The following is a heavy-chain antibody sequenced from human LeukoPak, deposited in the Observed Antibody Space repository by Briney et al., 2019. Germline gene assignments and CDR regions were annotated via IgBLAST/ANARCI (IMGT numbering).Heavy chain of an antibody. V-gene: IGHV3-23*01. J-gene: IGHJ5*01. CDR2: ISGRGELT. CDR3: VKDRPNYYGSEGHYYRQNGDS. Sequence: GGSLGLSCGASGFTFSTYAMSWVRQPPGKGLEWVASISGRGELTYYPDSVRGRCTLSRDNSRGTLYLQMNFLRTDDTAVYYCVKDRPNYYGSEGHYYRQNGDSWGQGTLVTVSS. CDR1: GFTFSTYA. D-gene: IGHD3-22*01.